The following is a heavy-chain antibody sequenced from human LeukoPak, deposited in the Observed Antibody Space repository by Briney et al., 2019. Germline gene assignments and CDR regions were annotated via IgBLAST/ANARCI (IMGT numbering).Heavy chain of an antibody. J-gene: IGHJ5*02. D-gene: IGHD3-16*01. CDR2: INGNSGCT. CDR3: ARGDDYIWGSAFNWFDP. CDR1: GYTFTGYY. V-gene: IGHV1-2*02. Sequence: ASVKVSCKASGYTFTGYYMHGVRQAPGKGLEWMGWINGNSGCTKYAQKFQGRVTITRDTYISTAYMELNRLRSDDTAVYYCARGDDYIWGSAFNWFDPWGQGTLVTVSS.